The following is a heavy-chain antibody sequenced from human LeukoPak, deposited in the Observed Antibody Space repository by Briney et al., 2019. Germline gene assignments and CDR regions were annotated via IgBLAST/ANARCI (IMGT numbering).Heavy chain of an antibody. V-gene: IGHV4-59*01. Sequence: SETLTLTCNVSGGSISSYYWNWIRQPPGKGLEWIGYFYYSGSTNFNPSLRSRVTISVDTSKNQFSLKLSSVTAADTAVYYCARDAHLYGGNSPGWYFDLWGRGTLVTVSS. J-gene: IGHJ2*01. CDR3: ARDAHLYGGNSPGWYFDL. D-gene: IGHD4-23*01. CDR1: GGSISSYY. CDR2: FYYSGST.